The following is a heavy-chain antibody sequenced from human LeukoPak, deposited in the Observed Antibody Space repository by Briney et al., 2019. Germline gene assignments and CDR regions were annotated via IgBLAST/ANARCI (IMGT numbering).Heavy chain of an antibody. D-gene: IGHD3-3*01. CDR2: ISAYNGNT. CDR3: ARDGGYTIFGVVITSGNDY. J-gene: IGHJ4*02. CDR1: GYTFTSYG. Sequence: ASVKVSCKASGYTFTSYGISWARQAPGQGLEWMGWISAYNGNTNYAQKLQGRVTMTTDTSTSTAYMELRSLRSDETAVYYCARDGGYTIFGVVITSGNDYWGQGTLVTVSS. V-gene: IGHV1-18*01.